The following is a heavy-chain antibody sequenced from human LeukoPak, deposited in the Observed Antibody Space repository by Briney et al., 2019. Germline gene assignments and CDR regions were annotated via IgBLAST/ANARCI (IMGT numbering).Heavy chain of an antibody. Sequence: SETLSLTCTVSGYSISSGYYWGWIRQPPGKGLEWIGSIYHSGSTYYNPSLKGRVTISVDTSKNQFSLKLSSVTAADTAVYYCARDMSYCGGDCYEFDYWGQGTLVTVSS. D-gene: IGHD2-21*02. CDR3: ARDMSYCGGDCYEFDY. V-gene: IGHV4-38-2*02. CDR1: GYSISSGYY. J-gene: IGHJ4*02. CDR2: IYHSGST.